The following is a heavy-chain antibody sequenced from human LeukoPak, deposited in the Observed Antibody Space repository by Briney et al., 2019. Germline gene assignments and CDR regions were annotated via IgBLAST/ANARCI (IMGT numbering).Heavy chain of an antibody. CDR3: ARVSIVVVPAAQYNWFDP. CDR2: IIPIFGTA. D-gene: IGHD2-2*01. J-gene: IGHJ5*02. Sequence: SVKVSCTASGGTFSSYAISWVRQAPGQGLEWMGGIIPIFGTANYAQKFQGRVTITADESTSTAYMELSSLRSEDTAVYYCARVSIVVVPAAQYNWFDPWGQGTLVTVSS. CDR1: GGTFSSYA. V-gene: IGHV1-69*13.